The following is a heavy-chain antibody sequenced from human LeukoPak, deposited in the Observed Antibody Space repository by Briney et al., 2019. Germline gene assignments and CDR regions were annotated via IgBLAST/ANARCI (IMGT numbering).Heavy chain of an antibody. Sequence: PGGSLRLSCAASGFTFNNYAMHWVRQAPGKGLEYVSAIGGDGGSTYYANSVKGRFTISSDKSKNTLFLQMNSLRAEDTALYYCAKGLETESRLDSWGQGTLVTVSS. CDR2: IGGDGGST. CDR3: AKGLETESRLDS. D-gene: IGHD1-1*01. J-gene: IGHJ4*02. CDR1: GFTFNNYA. V-gene: IGHV3-64*01.